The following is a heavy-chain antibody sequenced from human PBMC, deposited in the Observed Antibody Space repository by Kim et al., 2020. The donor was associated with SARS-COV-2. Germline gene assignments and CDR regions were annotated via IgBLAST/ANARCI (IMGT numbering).Heavy chain of an antibody. D-gene: IGHD6-13*01. CDR2: INHSGST. CDR1: GGSFSGYY. V-gene: IGHV4-34*01. CDR3: ARGAGAAAGYWYFDL. Sequence: SETLSLTCAVYGGSFSGYYWSWIRQPPGKGLEWIGEINHSGSTNYNPSLKSRVTISVDTSKNQFSLKLSSVTAADTAVYYCARGAGAAAGYWYFDLWGRGTLVTVSS. J-gene: IGHJ2*01.